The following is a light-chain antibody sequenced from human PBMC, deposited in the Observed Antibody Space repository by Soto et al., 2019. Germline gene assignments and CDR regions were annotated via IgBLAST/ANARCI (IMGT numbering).Light chain of an antibody. Sequence: DIQMTQSPSTLSASVGDRVTITCRASQSISNWLAWYQQKPGKAPKLLIYKTSNLDSGVPARFSGSGSGTDFTLTISSLQPEDFATYYCLQKYFYPFTFGPGTKVDIK. CDR3: LQKYFYPFT. V-gene: IGKV1-5*03. CDR1: QSISNW. CDR2: KTS. J-gene: IGKJ3*01.